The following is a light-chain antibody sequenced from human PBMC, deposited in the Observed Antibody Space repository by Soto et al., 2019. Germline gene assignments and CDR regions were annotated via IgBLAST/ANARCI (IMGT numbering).Light chain of an antibody. CDR2: DND. CDR1: NIGSES. J-gene: IGLJ3*02. V-gene: IGLV3-21*02. CDR3: QLWDSSTDHWV. Sequence: VLIQPPSVSVAPGQTARFTCGGNNIGSESVHWYQQKPGQAPVLVVYDNDDRSSGIPERFSGSNSGNTASLTISRVEAGDEADYYCQLWDSSTDHWVFGGGTKLTVL.